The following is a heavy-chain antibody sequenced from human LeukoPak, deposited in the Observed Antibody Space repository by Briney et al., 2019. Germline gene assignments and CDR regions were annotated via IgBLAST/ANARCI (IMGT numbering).Heavy chain of an antibody. CDR2: ISGSSTNT. J-gene: IGHJ4*02. Sequence: KPGGSLRLSCAASGFTFTDYYMSWIRQAPGKGLEWLSYISGSSTNTNYADSVKSRFTISRDNAKNSLYLQMNSLRAEDTAIYYCARVNPISSGFYAYWGQGTLVTVSS. V-gene: IGHV3-11*06. CDR1: GFTFTDYY. CDR3: ARVNPISSGFYAY. D-gene: IGHD3-22*01.